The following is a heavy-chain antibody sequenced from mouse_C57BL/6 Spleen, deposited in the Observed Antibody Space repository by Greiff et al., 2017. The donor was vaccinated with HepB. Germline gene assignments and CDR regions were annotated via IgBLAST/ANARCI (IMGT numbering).Heavy chain of an antibody. V-gene: IGHV1-52*01. CDR2: IDPSDSET. Sequence: QVQLQQPGAELVRPGSSVKLSCKASGYTFTSYWMHWVKQRPIQGLEWIGNIDPSDSETHYNQKFKDKATLTVDKSSSTAYMQLSSLTSEHSAVYYCARGYGSWFAYWGQRTLVTVSA. CDR3: ARGYGSWFAY. CDR1: GYTFTSYW. D-gene: IGHD2-10*02. J-gene: IGHJ3*01.